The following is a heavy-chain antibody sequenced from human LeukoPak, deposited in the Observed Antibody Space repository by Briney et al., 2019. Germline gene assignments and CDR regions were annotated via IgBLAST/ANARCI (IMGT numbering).Heavy chain of an antibody. Sequence: RPSETLSLTCAVYGGSFSGYYWSWIRQPPGKGLEWIGEINHSGSTNYNPSLKSRVTISVDTSKNQFSLKLSSVTAVDTAVYYCARLTYYYGSGSSPWGQGTLVTVSS. D-gene: IGHD3-10*01. CDR2: INHSGST. V-gene: IGHV4-34*01. J-gene: IGHJ4*02. CDR1: GGSFSGYY. CDR3: ARLTYYYGSGSSP.